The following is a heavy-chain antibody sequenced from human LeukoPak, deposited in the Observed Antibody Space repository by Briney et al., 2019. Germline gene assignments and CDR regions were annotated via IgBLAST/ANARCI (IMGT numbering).Heavy chain of an antibody. Sequence: SSETLSLTCTVSGGSISSIYWSWIRQPPGKGLEWIGYIYYSGSTNSNPSLKSRVTMSVDTSKNQFSLRLSSVTTADTAVYYCARGIVVAGPLDYWGQGALVTVSS. V-gene: IGHV4-59*01. J-gene: IGHJ4*02. CDR1: GGSISSIY. D-gene: IGHD2-15*01. CDR3: ARGIVVAGPLDY. CDR2: IYYSGST.